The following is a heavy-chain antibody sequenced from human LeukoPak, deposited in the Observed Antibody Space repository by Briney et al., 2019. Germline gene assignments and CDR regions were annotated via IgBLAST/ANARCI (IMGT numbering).Heavy chain of an antibody. J-gene: IGHJ4*02. CDR2: IYYSAST. Sequence: PSETLSLTCTLSGDSISSSSYYSGWIRPPPGKGLEWFASIYYSASTSYRPSLKRRVTISVDTSKNQFSLQLSSVAAADTAVYYCARDHYDSSGYYYFDYWGQGTLVTVSS. D-gene: IGHD3-22*01. CDR3: ARDHYDSSGYYYFDY. V-gene: IGHV4-39*02. CDR1: GDSISSSSYY.